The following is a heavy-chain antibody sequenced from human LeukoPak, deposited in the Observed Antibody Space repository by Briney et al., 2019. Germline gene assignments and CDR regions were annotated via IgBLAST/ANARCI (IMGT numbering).Heavy chain of an antibody. J-gene: IGHJ6*02. D-gene: IGHD3-22*01. V-gene: IGHV6-1*01. Sequence: SQTLSLTCALSGDSVSSNSAAWNWIRQSPSRGLEWLGRTYHRSKWYNDYAVSVKSRITINPDTSKNQFSLQLNSVTPEDTAVYYCARDGPYYYDSSGYPGDYYYYGMDVWGQGTTVTVSS. CDR1: GDSVSSNSAA. CDR2: TYHRSKWYN. CDR3: ARDGPYYYDSSGYPGDYYYYGMDV.